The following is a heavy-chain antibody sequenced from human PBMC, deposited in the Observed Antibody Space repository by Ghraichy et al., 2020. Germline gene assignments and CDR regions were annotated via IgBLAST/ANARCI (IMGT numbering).Heavy chain of an antibody. CDR1: GYTFTSYY. Sequence: ASVKVSCKASGYTFTSYYMHWVRQAPGQGLEWMGIINPSGGSTSYAQKFQGRVTMTRDTSTSTVYMELSSLRSEDTAVYYCAREAAGRNGAEYFQHWGQGTLVTVSS. D-gene: IGHD6-13*01. CDR3: AREAAGRNGAEYFQH. V-gene: IGHV1-46*01. J-gene: IGHJ1*01. CDR2: INPSGGST.